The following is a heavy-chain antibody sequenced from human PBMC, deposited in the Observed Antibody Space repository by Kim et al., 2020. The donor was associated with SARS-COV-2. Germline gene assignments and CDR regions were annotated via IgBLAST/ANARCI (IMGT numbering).Heavy chain of an antibody. CDR2: INPSGGST. D-gene: IGHD6-13*01. J-gene: IGHJ5*02. Sequence: ASVKVSCKASGYTFTSYYMHWVRQAPGQGLEWMGIINPSGGSTSYAQKFQGRVTMTRDTSTSTVYMELSSLRSEDTAVYYCARDWVNYSSSSRVWFDPWCQGTLVTISS. CDR3: ARDWVNYSSSSRVWFDP. CDR1: GYTFTSYY. V-gene: IGHV1-46*01.